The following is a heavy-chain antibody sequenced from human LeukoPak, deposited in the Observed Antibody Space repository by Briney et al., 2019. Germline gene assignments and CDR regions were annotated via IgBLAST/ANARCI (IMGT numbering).Heavy chain of an antibody. V-gene: IGHV1-69*05. J-gene: IGHJ4*02. Sequence: SVKVSCKASGGTFSSYAISWVRQAPGQGREWMGRIIPIFGTANYAQKFQGRVTITTDESTSTAYMELSSLRSEDTAVYYCARGLRWAGTFDYWGQGTLVTVSS. CDR2: IIPIFGTA. D-gene: IGHD6-19*01. CDR3: ARGLRWAGTFDY. CDR1: GGTFSSYA.